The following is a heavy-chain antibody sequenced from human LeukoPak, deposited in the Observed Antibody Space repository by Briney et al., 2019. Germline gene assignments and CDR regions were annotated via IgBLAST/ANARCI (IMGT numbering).Heavy chain of an antibody. Sequence: GGSLRLSCAASGFTFSSYWTNWARQAPGKGLEWVASINHNGNVNYYVDSVKGRFTISRDNAKNSLYLQMSNLRAEDTAVYFCARGGGLDVWGQGATVTVSS. CDR3: ARGGGLDV. CDR2: INHNGNVN. CDR1: GFTFSSYW. J-gene: IGHJ6*02. V-gene: IGHV3-7*03. D-gene: IGHD3-16*01.